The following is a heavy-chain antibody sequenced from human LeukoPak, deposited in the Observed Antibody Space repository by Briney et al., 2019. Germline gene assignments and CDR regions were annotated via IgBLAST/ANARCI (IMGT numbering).Heavy chain of an antibody. CDR1: GYTFTSYG. CDR2: ISAYNGNT. J-gene: IGHJ3*02. D-gene: IGHD3-22*01. CDR3: ARGLHYYDSTDAFDI. V-gene: IGHV1-18*03. Sequence: ASVKVSCKASGYTFTSYGISWVRQAPGQGLEWMGWISAYNGNTNYAQKLQGRVTMTTDTSTSTAYMELRSLRSEDMAVYYCARGLHYYDSTDAFDIWGQGTMVTVSS.